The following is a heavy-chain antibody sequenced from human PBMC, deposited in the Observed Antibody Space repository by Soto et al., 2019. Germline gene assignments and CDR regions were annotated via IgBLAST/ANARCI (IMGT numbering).Heavy chain of an antibody. CDR2: IYDSGSP. D-gene: IGHD3-9*01. CDR1: GGSISVYY. CDR3: ARGVGSSPPRY. V-gene: IGHV4-59*01. Sequence: SETLSLTCTISGGSISVYYWSWIRQSPGQGLEWIGYIYDSGSPYYNPSLKTRVTISADTSKNQISLKLTSATAADSAVYFCARGVGSSPPRYWGRGTLVTVSS. J-gene: IGHJ4*02.